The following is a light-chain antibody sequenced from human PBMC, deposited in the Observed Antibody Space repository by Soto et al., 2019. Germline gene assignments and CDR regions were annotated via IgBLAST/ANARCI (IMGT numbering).Light chain of an antibody. CDR2: GAS. Sequence: EIVLSQFPGTLSLSPGERATLSCRASQTVTSSYSAWYQQKPGQPPRLLIYGASSRATGIPERFSGSASGTVLPLTISRLEPEDFAVYYCQHFETSSITFGQGTRLDIK. CDR1: QTVTSSY. J-gene: IGKJ5*01. V-gene: IGKV3-20*01. CDR3: QHFETSSIT.